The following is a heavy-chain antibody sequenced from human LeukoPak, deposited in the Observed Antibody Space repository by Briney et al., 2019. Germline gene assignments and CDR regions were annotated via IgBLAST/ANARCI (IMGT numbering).Heavy chain of an antibody. V-gene: IGHV5-51*01. D-gene: IGHD4-17*01. Sequence: GESLKISCKGSGYSFTSYWIGWVRPMPGKGLEWMGIIYPGDSDTRYSPSFQGQVTISADKSISTAYLQWSSLKASDTAMYYCARHTTVTTRPPNNYYYYGMDVWGQGTTVTVSS. CDR3: ARHTTVTTRPPNNYYYYGMDV. J-gene: IGHJ6*02. CDR1: GYSFTSYW. CDR2: IYPGDSDT.